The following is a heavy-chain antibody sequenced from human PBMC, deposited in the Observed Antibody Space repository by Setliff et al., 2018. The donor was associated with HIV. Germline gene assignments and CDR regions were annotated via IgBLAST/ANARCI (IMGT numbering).Heavy chain of an antibody. CDR1: GFTFSSYA. J-gene: IGHJ4*02. CDR2: ISGSGGST. V-gene: IGHV3-23*01. Sequence: GGSLRLSCAASGFTFSSYAMSWVRQAPGRGLEWVSAISGSGGSTYYADSVKGRFTNSRDNSKNTLYRQMTSLRAEDTAVYYCAKDPRAAVATICDYWGQGTLVTVSS. D-gene: IGHD5-12*01. CDR3: AKDPRAAVATICDY.